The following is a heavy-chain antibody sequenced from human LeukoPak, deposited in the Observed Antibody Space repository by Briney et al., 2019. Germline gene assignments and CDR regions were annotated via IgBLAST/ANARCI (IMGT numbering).Heavy chain of an antibody. Sequence: GSGPTLVNPTQTLTLTCTFSGFSLSTSGLGVGWIRQPLGKALEWLALSYWNDYKVYRPSLKSRLTITKDTSKNQVVLTMTNMDPVDTATYSCAHQTLIVASGATGADYWGQGTLVTVSS. CDR2: SYWNDYK. J-gene: IGHJ4*02. CDR3: AHQTLIVASGATGADY. V-gene: IGHV2-5*01. D-gene: IGHD2-15*01. CDR1: GFSLSTSGLG.